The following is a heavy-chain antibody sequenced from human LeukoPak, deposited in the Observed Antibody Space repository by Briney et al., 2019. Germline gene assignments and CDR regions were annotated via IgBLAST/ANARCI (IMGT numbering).Heavy chain of an antibody. V-gene: IGHV1-69*06. CDR2: IIPIFGTA. CDR3: ARVVGYSSSSNWFDP. J-gene: IGHJ5*02. D-gene: IGHD6-13*01. Sequence: SVKVSCKASGGTFSSYAISWVRQARGQGLEWMGGIIPIFGTANYAQKFQGRVTITADKSTSTAYMELSSLRSEDTAVYYCARVVGYSSSSNWFDPWGQGTLVTVSS. CDR1: GGTFSSYA.